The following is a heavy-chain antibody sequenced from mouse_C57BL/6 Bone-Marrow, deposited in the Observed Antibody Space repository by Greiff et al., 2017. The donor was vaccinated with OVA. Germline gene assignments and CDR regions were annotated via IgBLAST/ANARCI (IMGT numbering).Heavy chain of an antibody. D-gene: IGHD1-1*01. V-gene: IGHV1-69*01. J-gene: IGHJ4*01. CDR3: ARYPYYYGSRAMDY. Sequence: VQLQQPGAELVMPGASVKLSCKASGYTFTSYWMHWVKQRPGQGLEWIGEIDPSDSYTNYHQKFKGKSTLTVDKSSSTAYMQLSSLTSEDSAVYYCARYPYYYGSRAMDYWGQGTSVTVSS. CDR2: IDPSDSYT. CDR1: GYTFTSYW.